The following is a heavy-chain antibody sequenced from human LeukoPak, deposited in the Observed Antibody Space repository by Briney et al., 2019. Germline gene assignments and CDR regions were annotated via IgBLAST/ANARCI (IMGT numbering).Heavy chain of an antibody. Sequence: PGGSLTLSCAASGFTFSTYAMNWVRHAPGKGREWVSGTGGRSESTNYAGSVKGRFTISRDNSKNTLYLHMKSWRAEDTAVYYCAKEGYSGYSYGYDDYWGQGTLVTVSS. CDR3: AKEGYSGYSYGYDDY. V-gene: IGHV3-23*01. J-gene: IGHJ4*02. D-gene: IGHD5-18*01. CDR1: GFTFSTYA. CDR2: TGGRSEST.